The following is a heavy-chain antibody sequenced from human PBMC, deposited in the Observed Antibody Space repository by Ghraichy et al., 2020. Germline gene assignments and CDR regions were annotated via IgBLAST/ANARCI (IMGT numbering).Heavy chain of an antibody. J-gene: IGHJ4*02. CDR3: VRCRYNNGWYVIDY. D-gene: IGHD6-13*01. CDR2: ISSSSGYP. CDR1: GFIFSDYY. Sequence: GGSLRLSCATSGFIFSDYYMGWIRQAPGKGLEWVSYISSSSGYPKHADSVKGRFTISRDNAKNSLSLQMNSLRAEDTAVYYCVRCRYNNGWYVIDYWGQGTLVIVSS. V-gene: IGHV3-11*06.